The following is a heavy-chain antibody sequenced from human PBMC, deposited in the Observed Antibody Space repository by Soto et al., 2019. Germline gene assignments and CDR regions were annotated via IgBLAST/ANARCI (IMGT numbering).Heavy chain of an antibody. Sequence: SETLSLTCTVSGGSISSYYWSWIRQPPGKGLEWIGYIYYSGSTNYNPSLKSRVTISVDTSKNQFSLKLSSVTAADTAVYYCARASSGWDFDYWGQGTLVTVS. CDR1: GGSISSYY. D-gene: IGHD6-19*01. V-gene: IGHV4-59*01. CDR2: IYYSGST. J-gene: IGHJ4*02. CDR3: ARASSGWDFDY.